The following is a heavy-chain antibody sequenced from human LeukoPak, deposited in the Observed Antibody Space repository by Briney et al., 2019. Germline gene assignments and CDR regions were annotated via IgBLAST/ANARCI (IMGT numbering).Heavy chain of an antibody. D-gene: IGHD6-13*01. CDR3: ARYTAAGPARGDY. Sequence: SVKVSCKASGGTFSSYAISWVRQAPGQGLEWMGGIIPIFGTANYAQKFQGRVTITADESTSTAYMELSSLRSEDTAVYYCARYTAAGPARGDYWGQGTLVTVSS. V-gene: IGHV1-69*13. J-gene: IGHJ4*02. CDR1: GGTFSSYA. CDR2: IIPIFGTA.